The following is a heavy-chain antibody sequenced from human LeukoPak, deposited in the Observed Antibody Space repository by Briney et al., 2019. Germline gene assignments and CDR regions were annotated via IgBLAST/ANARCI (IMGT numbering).Heavy chain of an antibody. CDR2: ISYDGSNK. D-gene: IGHD2-2*01. V-gene: IGHV3-30*18. Sequence: PGGSLRLSCAASGFTFSSYGMHWVRQAPGKGLEWVAVISYDGSNKYYADSVKGRFTISRDNSKNTLYLQMNSLRPEDTAVYYCAKDNGGYCSSNSCHLDHWGQGTLVTVSS. CDR3: AKDNGGYCSSNSCHLDH. CDR1: GFTFSSYG. J-gene: IGHJ4*02.